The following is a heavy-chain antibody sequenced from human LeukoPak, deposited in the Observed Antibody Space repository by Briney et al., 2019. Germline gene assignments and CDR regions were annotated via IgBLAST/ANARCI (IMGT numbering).Heavy chain of an antibody. Sequence: ASVKVSCKASGYTFTGYYMHWVRQAPGQGLEWMGRINPNSGGTNYAQKFQGRVTMTRDTSISTAYMELSRLRSDDTAVYYCARDAVSTTTAGGIDYWGQGTLVTVSS. CDR1: GYTFTGYY. V-gene: IGHV1-2*06. CDR3: ARDAVSTTTAGGIDY. CDR2: INPNSGGT. D-gene: IGHD5/OR15-5a*01. J-gene: IGHJ4*02.